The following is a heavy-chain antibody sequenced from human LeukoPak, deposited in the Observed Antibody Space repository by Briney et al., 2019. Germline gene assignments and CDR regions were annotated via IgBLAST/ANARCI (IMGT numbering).Heavy chain of an antibody. CDR1: GGSISSGDYY. CDR2: IYYSGST. D-gene: IGHD3-22*01. CDR3: ARESPVFAYYYDSSGYTDAFDI. V-gene: IGHV4-30-4*02. J-gene: IGHJ3*02. Sequence: SETLSLTCTVSGGSISSGDYYWSWIRQPPGKGLEWIGYIYYSGSTYYNPSLKSRVTISVDTSKNQFSLKLSSVTAADTAVYYCARESPVFAYYYDSSGYTDAFDIWGQGTMVTVSS.